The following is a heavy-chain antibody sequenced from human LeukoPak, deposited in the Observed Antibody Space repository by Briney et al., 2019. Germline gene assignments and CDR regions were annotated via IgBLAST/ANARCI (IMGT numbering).Heavy chain of an antibody. Sequence: SQTLSLTCAISGDSVSSNSAAWNWIRQSPSRGLEWLGRTYYRSKWYSDYAVSVKSRITINPDTSRNQFSLQLNSVTPEDTAVYYCTRGPQLVGYYYIDVWGKGTTVTVSS. CDR3: TRGPQLVGYYYIDV. CDR1: GDSVSSNSAA. V-gene: IGHV6-1*01. D-gene: IGHD6-13*01. J-gene: IGHJ6*03. CDR2: TYYRSKWYS.